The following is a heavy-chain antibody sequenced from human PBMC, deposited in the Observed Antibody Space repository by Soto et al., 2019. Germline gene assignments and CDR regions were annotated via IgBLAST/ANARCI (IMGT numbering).Heavy chain of an antibody. CDR2: LNWNSGSI. CDR3: AKDDYSSSSGMDY. J-gene: IGHJ4*02. Sequence: EVQLVESGGGLVQPGRSLRLSCAASGFTFDDYAMHWVRQAPGKGLEWVSSLNWNSGSIGYADSVKGRFTISRDNAKNSLHLQMNSLRAEDTALYYCAKDDYSSSSGMDYWGQGTLVTVSS. V-gene: IGHV3-9*01. D-gene: IGHD6-6*01. CDR1: GFTFDDYA.